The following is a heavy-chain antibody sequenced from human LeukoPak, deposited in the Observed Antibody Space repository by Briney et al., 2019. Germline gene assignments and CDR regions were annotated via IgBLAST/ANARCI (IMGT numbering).Heavy chain of an antibody. Sequence: GGSLRLSCAASGFTFSSYSMNWVRQAPGKGLEWVSSISSSSSYIYYADSVKGRFTISRDNAKNSLYLQMNRLRAEDTAVYYCARDYGPFYQLPYYFDYWGQGTLVTVSS. D-gene: IGHD2-2*01. J-gene: IGHJ4*02. CDR1: GFTFSSYS. V-gene: IGHV3-21*01. CDR2: ISSSSSYI. CDR3: ARDYGPFYQLPYYFDY.